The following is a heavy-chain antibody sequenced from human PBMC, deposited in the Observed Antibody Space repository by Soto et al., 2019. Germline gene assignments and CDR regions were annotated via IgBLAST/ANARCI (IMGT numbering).Heavy chain of an antibody. CDR3: ARDEWVGTMVRGFFDY. CDR1: GFTFSSYG. D-gene: IGHD3-10*01. Sequence: QVQLVESGGGVIQPGRSLRLSCAASGFTFSSYGMHWVRQAPGKGLEWVAVIWYDGSNKYYADSVKGRFTISRDNSKNTLYLQMNSLRAEDTAVYYCARDEWVGTMVRGFFDYWGQGTLVTVSS. J-gene: IGHJ4*02. V-gene: IGHV3-33*01. CDR2: IWYDGSNK.